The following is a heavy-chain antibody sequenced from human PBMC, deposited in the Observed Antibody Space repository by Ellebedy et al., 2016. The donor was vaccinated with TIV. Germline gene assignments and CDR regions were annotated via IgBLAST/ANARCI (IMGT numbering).Heavy chain of an antibody. V-gene: IGHV3-30*02. Sequence: PGGSLRLSCAASGFTFSSYGMYWVRQTPGKGLEYVAFIWFDGSNEYYEDSVKGRFTISRDNSKNTLYLQMNSLRAEDTAEYYCAKSAGESSGYYFGYWGQGTLVTVSS. D-gene: IGHD3-22*01. CDR3: AKSAGESSGYYFGY. CDR1: GFTFSSYG. J-gene: IGHJ4*02. CDR2: IWFDGSNE.